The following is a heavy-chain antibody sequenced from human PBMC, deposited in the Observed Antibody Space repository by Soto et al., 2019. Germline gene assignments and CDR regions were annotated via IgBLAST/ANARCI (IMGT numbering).Heavy chain of an antibody. Sequence: EVQLVESGGGLVQPGGSLRLSCAAFGFTVSSKYVGWVRQAPGKGLEWVSVIYSGDSTYFADSVKGRFTISRDNSKHKLYLQMNSLRAEDTAVYYCARPWATVAGTYYYYGMDVWGRGTTVTVSS. CDR1: GFTVSSKY. CDR2: IYSGDST. D-gene: IGHD6-19*01. J-gene: IGHJ6*02. V-gene: IGHV3-66*04. CDR3: ARPWATVAGTYYYYGMDV.